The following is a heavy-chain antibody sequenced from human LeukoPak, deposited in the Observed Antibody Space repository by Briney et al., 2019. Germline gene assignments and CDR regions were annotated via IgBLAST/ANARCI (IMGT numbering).Heavy chain of an antibody. CDR2: INPSGGST. V-gene: IGHV1-46*01. D-gene: IGHD3-9*01. CDR1: GYTFTSYY. Sequence: ASVKVSCKASGYTFTSYYMHWVRQAPGQGLEWMGIINPSGGSTSYAQKFQGRVTMTRDTSTSTVYMELSSLRSEDTAVYYCAKDPLRLRYFDWLSLLYFDYWGQGTLVTVSS. J-gene: IGHJ4*02. CDR3: AKDPLRLRYFDWLSLLYFDY.